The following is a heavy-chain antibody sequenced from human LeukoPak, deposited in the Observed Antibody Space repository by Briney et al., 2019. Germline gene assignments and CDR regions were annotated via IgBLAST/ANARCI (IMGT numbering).Heavy chain of an antibody. CDR3: ARSYYYGSGSYYFENWFDP. D-gene: IGHD3-10*01. Sequence: GASVKVSCKTSGFTFTGSTIQWVRQARGQRPEWIGWIVVGSGDTNYAPKFQERVTITRDMSTSTAYMELSSLRSEDTAVYYCARSYYYGSGSYYFENWFDPWGQGTLVTVSS. CDR2: IVVGSGDT. V-gene: IGHV1-58*02. CDR1: GFTFTGST. J-gene: IGHJ5*01.